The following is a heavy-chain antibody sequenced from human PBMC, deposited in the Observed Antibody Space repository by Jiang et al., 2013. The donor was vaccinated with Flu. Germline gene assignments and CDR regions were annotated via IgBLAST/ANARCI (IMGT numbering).Heavy chain of an antibody. CDR2: T. J-gene: IGHJ4*02. CDR3: ARDVQGDGTFDY. V-gene: IGHV1-46*01. Sequence: TSYAQKFQGRVTMTRDTSTSTVYMELSSLRSEDTAVYYCARDVQGDGTFDYWGQGTLVTVSS. D-gene: IGHD3-10*02.